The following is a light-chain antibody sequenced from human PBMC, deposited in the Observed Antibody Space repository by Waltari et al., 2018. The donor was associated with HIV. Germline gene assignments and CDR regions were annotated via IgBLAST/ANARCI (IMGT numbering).Light chain of an antibody. CDR1: ALPAKP. CDR2: DDN. J-gene: IGLJ1*01. CDR3: YSTGNGDTHKGV. Sequence: YELTQPPSVSVSPGQTAAITCSGAALPAKPVYWFRQKSGQAPVLLIFDDNRRPSAISDKFSGSKSGTVATLTISGAQVQDEADYYCYSTGNGDTHKGVFGSGTCVTVL. V-gene: IGLV3-10*01.